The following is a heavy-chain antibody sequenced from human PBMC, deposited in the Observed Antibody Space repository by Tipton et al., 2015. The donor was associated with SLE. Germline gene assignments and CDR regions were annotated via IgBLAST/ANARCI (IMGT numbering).Heavy chain of an antibody. CDR3: ARETLNYWYFDF. J-gene: IGHJ2*01. V-gene: IGHV4-38-2*02. CDR2: IFHSGTT. CDR1: GYSISNGYY. Sequence: TLSLTCAVSGYSISNGYYWAWIRQPPGKGLEWIATIFHSGTTHYNSSLKGRVTISLDTSRNEFSLKLSSVTAADTAVYYCARETLNYWYFDFWGRGTLVTVSP.